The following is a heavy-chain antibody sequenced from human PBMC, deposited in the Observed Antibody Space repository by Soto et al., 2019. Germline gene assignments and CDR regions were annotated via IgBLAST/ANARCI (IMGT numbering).Heavy chain of an antibody. Sequence: ASVKVSCKASGYTFTGYYMHWVRQAPGQGLEWMGWINPNSGGTNYAQKFQGWVTMTRDTSISTAYMELSRLRSDDTAVYYCARDHGGGLNYDSGMDVWGQGTTVTVSS. J-gene: IGHJ6*02. CDR3: ARDHGGGLNYDSGMDV. CDR2: INPNSGGT. V-gene: IGHV1-2*04. CDR1: GYTFTGYY. D-gene: IGHD1-26*01.